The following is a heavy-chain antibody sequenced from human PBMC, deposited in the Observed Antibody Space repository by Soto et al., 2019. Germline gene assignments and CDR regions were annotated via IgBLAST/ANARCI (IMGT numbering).Heavy chain of an antibody. CDR3: AKERGFYYYDTSGYSYYHALDV. CDR1: GFTFSGYG. J-gene: IGHJ6*02. CDR2: ISSDGKTK. Sequence: QVQLVESGGGVVQPGRSLRLSCAASGFTFSGYGMHWVRQAPGKGLEWVAVISSDGKTKFYADSVKGRFTISRDNSKNTLYLQMNSLRAEDTAVYYCAKERGFYYYDTSGYSYYHALDVWGQGTTVTVSS. V-gene: IGHV3-30*18. D-gene: IGHD3-22*01.